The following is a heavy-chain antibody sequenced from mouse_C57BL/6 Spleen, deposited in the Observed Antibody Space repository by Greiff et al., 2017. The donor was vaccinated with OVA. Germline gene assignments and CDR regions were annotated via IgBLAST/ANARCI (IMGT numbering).Heavy chain of an antibody. Sequence: QVQLQQSGAELVMPGASVKLSCKASGYTFTSYWMHWVKQRPGQGLEWIGEIDPSDRYTNYNQKFKGKSTLTVDKSSSTAYMQLSSLTSEDSAVYYCARIYYGSREFDYWGQGTTLTVSS. CDR1: GYTFTSYW. J-gene: IGHJ2*01. V-gene: IGHV1-69*01. CDR3: ARIYYGSREFDY. CDR2: IDPSDRYT. D-gene: IGHD1-1*01.